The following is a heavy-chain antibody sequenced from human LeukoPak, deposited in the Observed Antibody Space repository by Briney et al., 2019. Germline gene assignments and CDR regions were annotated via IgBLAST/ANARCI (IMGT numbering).Heavy chain of an antibody. CDR3: ARADTVTTWFDP. Sequence: SETLSLTCTVSGGSISSGGYYWSWIRQHPGKGLEWIGYIYYSGSTYYNPSLKSRVTISVDTSKNQFSLKLSSVTAADTAVYYCARADTVTTWFDPWGQGTLVTVSS. CDR2: IYYSGST. CDR1: GGSISSGGYY. V-gene: IGHV4-31*03. D-gene: IGHD4-17*01. J-gene: IGHJ5*02.